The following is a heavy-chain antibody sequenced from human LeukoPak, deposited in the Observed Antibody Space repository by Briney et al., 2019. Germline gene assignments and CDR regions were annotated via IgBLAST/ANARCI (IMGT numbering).Heavy chain of an antibody. D-gene: IGHD3-10*01. CDR3: ARGVTMIRGVMRDAFDI. CDR1: GYTFNSHG. J-gene: IGHJ3*02. CDR2: ISPHTGKK. Sequence: ASVKDSCKPSGYTFNSHGIHWVRQAPGQGLEWMGWISPHTGKKNYAQNVQDRVTMTTDTSTSTAYMELRSLRSDATALYCCARGVTMIRGVMRDAFDIWGQGTMVTVSS. V-gene: IGHV1-18*01.